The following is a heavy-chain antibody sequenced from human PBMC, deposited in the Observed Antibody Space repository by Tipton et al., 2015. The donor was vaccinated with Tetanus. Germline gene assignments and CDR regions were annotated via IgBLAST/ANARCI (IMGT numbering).Heavy chain of an antibody. Sequence: QLVQSGAEVGKPGESLKISCQGSGYNFSHYSIGWVRQLPGRGLEWMGIVDPRDSQATYGPSFQGQVTLSADRSINVAYLQWGSLKASDTAIYYCARHPDFWSGYYFDLWGQGTLVNVSS. CDR3: ARHPDFWSGYYFDL. CDR1: GYNFSHYS. D-gene: IGHD3-3*01. J-gene: IGHJ4*02. V-gene: IGHV5-51*01. CDR2: VDPRDSQA.